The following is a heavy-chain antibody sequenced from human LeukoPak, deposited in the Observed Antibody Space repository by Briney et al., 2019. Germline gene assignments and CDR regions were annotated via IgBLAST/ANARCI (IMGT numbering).Heavy chain of an antibody. V-gene: IGHV3-20*04. Sequence: PGGSLRLSCAASGFNFDDNGMSWVRQAPGKGLEWVSGINWNGDSTGYADSVKGRFTISRDNSKNSLYLQMNSLRTEDTALYYCAKSFSTMIVAEEYFQHWGQGTLVTVSS. CDR1: GFNFDDNG. D-gene: IGHD3-22*01. CDR2: INWNGDST. J-gene: IGHJ1*01. CDR3: AKSFSTMIVAEEYFQH.